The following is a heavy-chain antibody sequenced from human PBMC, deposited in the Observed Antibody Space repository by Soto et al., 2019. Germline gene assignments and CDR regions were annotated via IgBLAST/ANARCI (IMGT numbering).Heavy chain of an antibody. CDR3: TKGGDSWSGYAQH. Sequence: WGSLRLSCAASGFSFGNYVMNWVRQAPGKGLEWVSGISDSGGSSSSADSVKGRFTVSRDNSENTLYLQMDSLTGDDTAVYYCTKGGDSWSGYAQHWGQGALVTVSS. CDR1: GFSFGNYV. V-gene: IGHV3-23*01. D-gene: IGHD3-3*01. CDR2: ISDSGGSS. J-gene: IGHJ1*01.